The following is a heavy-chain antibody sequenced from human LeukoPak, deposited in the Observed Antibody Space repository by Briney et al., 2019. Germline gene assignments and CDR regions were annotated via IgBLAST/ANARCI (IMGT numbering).Heavy chain of an antibody. J-gene: IGHJ4*02. CDR3: AKPWEPYDYVWGSYLY. V-gene: IGHV1-69*13. D-gene: IGHD3-16*02. CDR1: GGTFSSYA. Sequence: SVKVSCKASGGTFSSYAISWVRQAPAQGLEWMGGIIPIFGTANYAQKFQGRVTITADESTSTAYMELSSLRSEDTAVYYCAKPWEPYDYVWGSYLYWGQGTLVTVSS. CDR2: IIPIFGTA.